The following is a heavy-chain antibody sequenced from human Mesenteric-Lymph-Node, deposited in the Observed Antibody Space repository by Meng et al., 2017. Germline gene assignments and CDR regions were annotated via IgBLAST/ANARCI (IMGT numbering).Heavy chain of an antibody. J-gene: IGHJ6*02. V-gene: IGHV1-2*06. D-gene: IGHD3-10*01. CDR3: ASQKRALWFGELFTYYYYGMDV. CDR2: INPNSGGT. Sequence: ASVKVSCKASGYTFTGYYMHWVRQAPGQGLEWMGRINPNSGGTNYAQKFQGRVTMTRDTSISTAYMELSRLRSDDTAVYYCASQKRALWFGELFTYYYYGMDVWGQGTTVTVSS. CDR1: GYTFTGYY.